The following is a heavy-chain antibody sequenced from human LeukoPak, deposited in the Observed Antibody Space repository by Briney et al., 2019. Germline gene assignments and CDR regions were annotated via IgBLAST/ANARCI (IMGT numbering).Heavy chain of an antibody. Sequence: PSETLSLTCTVSGGSISSSSYYWGWIRQPPGKGLEWIGSIHYSGSTYYNASLKSRVTISVDTSKNQVSLKLSSVTAADTAVYYCARPGLMVRGIRDAFDIWGQGTMVTVSS. V-gene: IGHV4-39*01. J-gene: IGHJ3*02. D-gene: IGHD3-10*01. CDR1: GGSISSSSYY. CDR3: ARPGLMVRGIRDAFDI. CDR2: IHYSGST.